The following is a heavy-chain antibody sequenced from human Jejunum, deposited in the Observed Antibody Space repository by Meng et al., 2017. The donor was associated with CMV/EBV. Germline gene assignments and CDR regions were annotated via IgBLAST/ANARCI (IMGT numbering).Heavy chain of an antibody. CDR1: GFTFNNYN. CDR2: ISGASTYI. D-gene: IGHD4-17*01. V-gene: IGHV3-21*06. Sequence: GFTFNNYNMIWVRQAPGKGLEWVSSISGASTYIYYAESVEGRFTISRDNAKNSVYLQMNSLRAEDTAVYYCTRAYDYGDPNWFDPWGQGTLVTVSS. CDR3: TRAYDYGDPNWFDP. J-gene: IGHJ5*02.